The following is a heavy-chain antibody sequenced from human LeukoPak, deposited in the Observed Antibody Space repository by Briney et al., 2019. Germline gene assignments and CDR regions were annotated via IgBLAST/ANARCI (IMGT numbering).Heavy chain of an antibody. CDR1: GGPISVDY. Sequence: LSLTCIVSGGPISVDYWNWIRQAPGKGLEWVSYITTSNSIIYYADSVKGRFTISRDDAKNSLYLQMNSLRAEDTAVYYCARRQGRRGIVGPTILKGAFDIWGQGTMVTVSS. V-gene: IGHV3-11*04. D-gene: IGHD1-26*01. CDR2: ITTSNSII. CDR3: ARRQGRRGIVGPTILKGAFDI. J-gene: IGHJ3*02.